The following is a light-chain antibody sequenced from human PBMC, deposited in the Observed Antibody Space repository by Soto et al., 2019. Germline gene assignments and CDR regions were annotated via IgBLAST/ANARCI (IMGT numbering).Light chain of an antibody. V-gene: IGKV3-15*01. J-gene: IGKJ1*01. CDR1: QSVRRN. CDR3: QQYNNWPRT. Sequence: LTQSPCTLSLSPGERATLSCRASQSVRRNLDWYQQKPGQAPRLLIYGASTRATVIPARFSGSGSGTEFTLAISSLQSEDFALYFCQQYNNWPRTFGQGTKVDIK. CDR2: GAS.